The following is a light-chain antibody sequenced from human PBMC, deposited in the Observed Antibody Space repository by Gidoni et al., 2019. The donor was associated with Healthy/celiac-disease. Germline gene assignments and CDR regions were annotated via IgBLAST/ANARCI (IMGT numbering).Light chain of an antibody. CDR2: AAS. J-gene: IGKJ4*01. CDR3: QQYYSYPLT. Sequence: AIRMTQSPSSFSASTGDRVTITCRASQGISSSLAWYQQKPGNAPKLLIYAASTLQSGVPSRFSGSGSGTDFTLTISCLQSEDFATYYCQQYYSYPLTFGGGTKVEIK. CDR1: QGISSS. V-gene: IGKV1-8*01.